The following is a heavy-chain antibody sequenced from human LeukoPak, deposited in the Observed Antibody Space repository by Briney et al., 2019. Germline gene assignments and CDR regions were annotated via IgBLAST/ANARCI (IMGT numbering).Heavy chain of an antibody. CDR2: INQSGST. V-gene: IGHV4-34*01. CDR3: ARPPWFDP. Sequence: SETLSLTCAVYGGSFSGYYWSWIRQPAGKGLEWIGQINQSGSTNYNPSLKSRGTISVDTSKNQCSLKLSSVTAADTAVYYCARPPWFDPWGQGTLVPVSS. J-gene: IGHJ5*02. CDR1: GGSFSGYY.